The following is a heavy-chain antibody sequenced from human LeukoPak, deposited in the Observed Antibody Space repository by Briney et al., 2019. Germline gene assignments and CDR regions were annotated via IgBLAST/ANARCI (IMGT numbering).Heavy chain of an antibody. J-gene: IGHJ4*02. CDR2: IRYDGNNK. CDR3: AKDSSSKPFDY. V-gene: IGHV3-30*02. D-gene: IGHD6-6*01. Sequence: GGSLRLSCAASEFTFSTYGMHWVRQAPGKGLEWVAFIRYDGNNKYYADSVKGRFTISRDNSKNTLYLQMNSLRAEDTAVYYCAKDSSSKPFDYWGQGTLVTVTS. CDR1: EFTFSTYG.